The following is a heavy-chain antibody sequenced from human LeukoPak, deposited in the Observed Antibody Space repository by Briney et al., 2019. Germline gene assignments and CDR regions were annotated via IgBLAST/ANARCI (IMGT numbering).Heavy chain of an antibody. CDR2: INPSGGST. J-gene: IGHJ4*02. D-gene: IGHD5-18*01. Sequence: ASVKVSCKASGYTFTIYYMHWVRQAPGQGLEWMGIINPSGGSTSYAQKFQGRVTMTRDTSTSTVYMELSSLRSEDTAVYYCARDRYSYGFDYWGQGTLVTVSS. CDR1: GYTFTIYY. CDR3: ARDRYSYGFDY. V-gene: IGHV1-46*01.